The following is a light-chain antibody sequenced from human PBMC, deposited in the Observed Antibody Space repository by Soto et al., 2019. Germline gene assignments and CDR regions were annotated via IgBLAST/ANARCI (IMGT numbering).Light chain of an antibody. Sequence: IVLTQSPATLSLSLGARATLSCRASQSVTSNLAWYQQKPGQAPRLLIYGASTRATGIPARFSGSGSGTEFTLTISSLQSEDFAVYFCQQYNNWHPITFGQGTRWRL. CDR2: GAS. CDR3: QQYNNWHPIT. CDR1: QSVTSN. V-gene: IGKV3-15*01. J-gene: IGKJ5*01.